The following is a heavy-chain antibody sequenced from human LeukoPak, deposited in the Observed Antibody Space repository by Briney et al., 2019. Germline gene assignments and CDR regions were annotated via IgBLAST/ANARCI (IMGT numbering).Heavy chain of an antibody. V-gene: IGHV3-30*18. CDR3: AKRGVERIGDYHYYYYLAV. D-gene: IGHD1-26*01. J-gene: IGHJ6*03. CDR1: GFTFCSFV. Sequence: GRALRLSREASGFTFCSFVMHWVRQAPGKGLERVAIILYDGINEYDAYSLKRRFTISRDTSQNTLFLQMNSLRAQDTALFYCAKRGVERIGDYHYYYYLAVWAKGRRSPSP. CDR2: ILYDGINE.